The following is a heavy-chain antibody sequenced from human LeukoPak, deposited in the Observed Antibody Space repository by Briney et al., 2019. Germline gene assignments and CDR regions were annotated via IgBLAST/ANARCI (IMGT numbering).Heavy chain of an antibody. CDR2: IISSTGSV. V-gene: IGHV3-21*01. J-gene: IGHJ4*02. D-gene: IGHD7-27*01. Sequence: PGGSLRLSCVASGFAFNTYSMNWVRQAPGEGLQWVSSIISSTGSVYYSDSVKHRFTITRDTAKNTLYLQMNNLRAEDTVVYYCARDFARAGDFHHFDYWGQGTLVTVSS. CDR1: GFAFNTYS. CDR3: ARDFARAGDFHHFDY.